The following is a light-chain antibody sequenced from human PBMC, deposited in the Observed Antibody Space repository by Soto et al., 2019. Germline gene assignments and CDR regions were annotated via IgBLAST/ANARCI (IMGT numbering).Light chain of an antibody. Sequence: EIVMTQSPATLSVSPGERATLSCRASQSVSSKLAWYQQKPGQAPRLLIYGASTRATGIPARFSGSGSGTEFTLTISSLQYEDFAVYYCQQYNNWPPWTFGQGTKVEIK. V-gene: IGKV3-15*01. CDR3: QQYNNWPPWT. CDR2: GAS. CDR1: QSVSSK. J-gene: IGKJ1*01.